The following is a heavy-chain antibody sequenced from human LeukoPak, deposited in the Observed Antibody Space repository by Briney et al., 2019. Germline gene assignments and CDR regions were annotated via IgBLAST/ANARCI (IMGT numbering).Heavy chain of an antibody. V-gene: IGHV3-7*01. CDR1: GFTVSSNY. J-gene: IGHJ4*02. CDR3: ARDVGPGDY. CDR2: IKQDGSEK. Sequence: PGGSLRLSCAASGFTVSSNYMSWVRQAPGKGLEWVANIKQDGSEKYYVDSVKGRFTISRDNAKNSLYLQMNSLRTEDTAVYYCARDVGPGDYWGQGTLVTVSS.